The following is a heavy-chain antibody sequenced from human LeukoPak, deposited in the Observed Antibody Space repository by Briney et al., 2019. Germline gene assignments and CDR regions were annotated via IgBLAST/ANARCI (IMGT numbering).Heavy chain of an antibody. V-gene: IGHV3-21*01. J-gene: IGHJ5*02. CDR1: GFTFSSST. Sequence: PGGSLRLSCAASGFTFSSSTMNWVRRAPGKGLEWVSSISSSSDYIYYADSVKGRFTISRDNAKNSLYLQMNCLRAEDTAVYYCVRIPNSANFPNWFDPWGQGTLVTVSS. D-gene: IGHD4/OR15-4a*01. CDR3: VRIPNSANFPNWFDP. CDR2: ISSSSDYI.